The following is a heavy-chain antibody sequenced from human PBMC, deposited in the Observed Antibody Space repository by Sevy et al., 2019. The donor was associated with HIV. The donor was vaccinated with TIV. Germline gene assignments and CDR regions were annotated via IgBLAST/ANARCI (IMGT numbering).Heavy chain of an antibody. CDR2: ISSSSSYI. D-gene: IGHD1-26*01. CDR1: GFTFSSYS. J-gene: IGHJ4*02. V-gene: IGHV3-21*01. CDR3: ASEVVGATTFDY. Sequence: PGGSLRLSCAASGFTFSSYSMNWVRQAPGKGLEWVSSISSSSSYIYYADSVKGRFTISRDNAKNSLYLQMNSLRAEDTAVYYCASEVVGATTFDYWGQGTLVTVSS.